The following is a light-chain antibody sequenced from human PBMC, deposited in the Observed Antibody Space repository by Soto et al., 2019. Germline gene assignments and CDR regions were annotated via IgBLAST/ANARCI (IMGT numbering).Light chain of an antibody. Sequence: DIQLTQSPSSVSASVGDRVTITCRASQGINSWLAWYQQKPGKAPTLLIYAASSLQGAVPSRFSGRGSGTDFTLSISSLQPEDFATYYCQQSYSTPLTFGGGTKVEI. CDR1: QGINSW. J-gene: IGKJ4*01. CDR2: AAS. CDR3: QQSYSTPLT. V-gene: IGKV1D-12*01.